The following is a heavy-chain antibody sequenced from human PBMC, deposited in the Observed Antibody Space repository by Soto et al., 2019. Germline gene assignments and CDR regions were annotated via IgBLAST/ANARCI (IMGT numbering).Heavy chain of an antibody. V-gene: IGHV1-18*01. CDR2: ISAYNGNT. CDR3: AREESPYRRDKPLGY. CDR1: GYTFTSYC. J-gene: IGHJ4*02. D-gene: IGHD1-26*01. Sequence: ASVKVSCKASGYTFTSYCISWVRQAPGQGLEWMGWISAYNGNTNYAQKLQGRVTMTTDTSTSTAYMELRSLRSDDTAVYYCAREESPYRRDKPLGYGGEEPQVTVPS.